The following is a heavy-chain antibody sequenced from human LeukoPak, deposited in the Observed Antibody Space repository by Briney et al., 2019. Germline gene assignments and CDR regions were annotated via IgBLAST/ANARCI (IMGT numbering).Heavy chain of an antibody. Sequence: SETLSLTCALYGGSFSVYYWSWIRQPPEKGLEWIGEINYSGSTNYNPTLKSRVTISVDASKNQFSLTLSSVTAAGTAGYYCASRGPYYYDSGAIQGPFDYWGQGTLVTVSS. CDR2: INYSGST. CDR1: GGSFSVYY. V-gene: IGHV4-34*01. D-gene: IGHD3-22*01. J-gene: IGHJ4*02. CDR3: ASRGPYYYDSGAIQGPFDY.